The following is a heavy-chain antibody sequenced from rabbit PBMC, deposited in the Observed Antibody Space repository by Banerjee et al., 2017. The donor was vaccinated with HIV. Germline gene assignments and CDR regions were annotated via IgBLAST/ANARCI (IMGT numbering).Heavy chain of an antibody. V-gene: IGHV1S45*01. J-gene: IGHJ4*01. CDR2: INTSSGNT. D-gene: IGHD2-1*01. CDR3: ARDYITSTRLNL. CDR1: GFSFSNKYV. Sequence: QEQLEESGGDLVKPEVSLTLTCTASGFSFSNKYVMCWVRQAPGKGLEWIACINTSSGNTVYANWAKGRFTISKTSSTTVTLQMTSLTASDTATYFCARDYITSTRLNLWGPGTLVTVS.